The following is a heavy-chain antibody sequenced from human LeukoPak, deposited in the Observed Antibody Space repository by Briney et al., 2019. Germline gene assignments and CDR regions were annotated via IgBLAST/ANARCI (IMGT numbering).Heavy chain of an antibody. CDR3: ARVSNYDILTGTNWFDP. CDR1: GYTFTSYG. D-gene: IGHD3-9*01. J-gene: IGHJ5*02. Sequence: ASVKVSCKASGYTFTSYGISWVRQAPGQGLEWMGWISAYNGNTNYAQKLQGRVTMTTDTSTSTAYMELRSLRSDDTAVYYCARVSNYDILTGTNWFDPWGQETLVTVSS. CDR2: ISAYNGNT. V-gene: IGHV1-18*04.